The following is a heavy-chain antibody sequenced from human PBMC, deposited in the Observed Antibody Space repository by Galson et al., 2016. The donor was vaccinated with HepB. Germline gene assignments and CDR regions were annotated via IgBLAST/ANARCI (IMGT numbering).Heavy chain of an antibody. CDR1: GFTFSSYS. D-gene: IGHD3-10*01. CDR3: AKAYGSGSSFYYYYGMDV. Sequence: SLRLSCAASGFTFSSYSMHWVRQAPGKGLEWVSSISYSSSYMPYADAVKGRFTISRDNAKNTLYLQMNSLRAEDTAVYYCAKAYGSGSSFYYYYGMDVWGQGTTVTVSS. J-gene: IGHJ6*02. CDR2: ISYSSSYM. V-gene: IGHV3-21*01.